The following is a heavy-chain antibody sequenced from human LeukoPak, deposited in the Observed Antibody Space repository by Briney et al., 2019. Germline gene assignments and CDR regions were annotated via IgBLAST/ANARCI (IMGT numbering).Heavy chain of an antibody. CDR1: GGTFSNLG. CDR2: IIPIFGTA. J-gene: IGHJ4*02. CDR3: ARLGGSYAPGDY. D-gene: IGHD1-26*01. Sequence: SVKVSCKASGGTFSNLGISWVRQAPGQGLEWMGGIIPIFGTANYAQKFQGRVTITTDESTSTAYMELTSLRSEDTAVYYCARLGGSYAPGDYWGQGTLVTVSS. V-gene: IGHV1-69*05.